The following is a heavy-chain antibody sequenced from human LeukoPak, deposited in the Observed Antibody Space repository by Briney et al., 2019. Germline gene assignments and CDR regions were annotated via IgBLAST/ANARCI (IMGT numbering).Heavy chain of an antibody. CDR2: IYYNGSTYY. J-gene: IGHJ5*02. Sequence: SETLSLTCTVSGGSISNSYWSWIRQSPGKGLEWIGYIYYNGSTYYNYSPSLKSRVTISVDTSKIQFSLRLSSVTAADTAVYYCARVEVATILDWFGPWGQGTLVTVSS. CDR3: ARVEVATILDWFGP. CDR1: GGSISNSY. D-gene: IGHD5-12*01. V-gene: IGHV4-59*12.